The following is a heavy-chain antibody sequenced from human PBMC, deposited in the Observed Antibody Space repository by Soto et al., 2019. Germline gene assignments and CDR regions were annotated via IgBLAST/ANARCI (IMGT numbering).Heavy chain of an antibody. D-gene: IGHD1-26*01. V-gene: IGHV4-30-2*01. CDR1: GGSISSGGYS. CDR3: ARGDLGSYYGEYFQH. J-gene: IGHJ1*01. CDR2: IYHSGST. Sequence: SETLSLTCAVSGGSISSGGYSWSWIRQPPGKGLEWIGYIYHSGSTYYNPSLKSRVTRSVDRSKNQFSLKLSSVTAADTAVYYCARGDLGSYYGEYFQHWGQGTLVTVSS.